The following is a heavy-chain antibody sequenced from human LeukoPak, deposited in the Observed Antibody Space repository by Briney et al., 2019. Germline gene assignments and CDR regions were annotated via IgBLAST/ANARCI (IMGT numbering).Heavy chain of an antibody. D-gene: IGHD2-21*02. Sequence: GGSLRLSCAASGFTFSSYEMSWVRQAPGKGLEWVSYISSSGSTIYYADSVKGRFTISRDNAKNSLYLQMNSLRAEDTAVYYCARGITVTANDFWGQGTLVTVSS. J-gene: IGHJ4*02. CDR3: ARGITVTANDF. CDR2: ISSSGSTI. V-gene: IGHV3-48*03. CDR1: GFTFSSYE.